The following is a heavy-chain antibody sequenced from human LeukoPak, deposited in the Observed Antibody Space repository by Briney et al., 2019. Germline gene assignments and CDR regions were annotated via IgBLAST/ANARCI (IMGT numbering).Heavy chain of an antibody. Sequence: GRSLRLSCAASGFTFSSYAMHWVRQAPGKGLEWVAVISYDGSNQYYADSVKGRFTISRDNSNNTLYLQMNSLRAEDTAMYYCARDYYDSNGYSFDYWGQGTLVTVSS. V-gene: IGHV3-30-3*01. CDR3: ARDYYDSNGYSFDY. CDR1: GFTFSSYA. J-gene: IGHJ4*02. D-gene: IGHD3-22*01. CDR2: ISYDGSNQ.